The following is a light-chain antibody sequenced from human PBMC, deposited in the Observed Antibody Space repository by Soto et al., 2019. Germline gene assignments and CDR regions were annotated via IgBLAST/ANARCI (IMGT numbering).Light chain of an antibody. CDR2: LGS. CDR3: MQALQTSWT. J-gene: IGKJ1*01. CDR1: QSLLHSNGYNY. Sequence: DIVMTQSPLSLPVTPGEPASISCKSSQSLLHSNGYNYLDWFLQKPGQSPQLLIFLGSNRASRGPDRFSGSGSGTDCTLRISRVEAEDVGVYYCMQALQTSWTFGQGTKVEI. V-gene: IGKV2-28*01.